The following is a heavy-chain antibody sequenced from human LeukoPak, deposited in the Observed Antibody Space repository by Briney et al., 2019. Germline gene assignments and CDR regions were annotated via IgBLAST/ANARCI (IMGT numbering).Heavy chain of an antibody. J-gene: IGHJ4*02. CDR3: AREQANSYYDFWSGQNSLLDY. V-gene: IGHV3-74*01. CDR1: GFTFSSYW. Sequence: AGGSLRLXCAASGFTFSSYWMHWVRQAPGKGLVWVSRINSDGSSTSYADSVKGRFTISRDNAKNTLYLQMNSLRAEDTAVYYCAREQANSYYDFWSGQNSLLDYWGQGTLVTASS. CDR2: INSDGSST. D-gene: IGHD3-3*01.